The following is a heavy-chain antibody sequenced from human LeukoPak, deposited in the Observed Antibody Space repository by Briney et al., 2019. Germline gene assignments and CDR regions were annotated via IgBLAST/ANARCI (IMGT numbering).Heavy chain of an antibody. J-gene: IGHJ4*02. V-gene: IGHV3-30*04. Sequence: GGSLRLSCAASGFTFSSYVMHWVREAPGKGVEWGAIISYDGSNEYYADSVKGRFTISRDNSKNTLYLQTNSLRAEATAIYYCAKRSAESSGYFDSWGQGNLVTVSS. CDR2: ISYDGSNE. CDR3: AKRSAESSGYFDS. D-gene: IGHD6-19*01. CDR1: GFTFSSYV.